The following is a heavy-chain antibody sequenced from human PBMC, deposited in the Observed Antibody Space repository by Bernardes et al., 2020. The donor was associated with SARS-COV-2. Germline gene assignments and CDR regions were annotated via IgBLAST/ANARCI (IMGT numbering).Heavy chain of an antibody. CDR3: ARENLLWFGMDV. V-gene: IGHV4-61*02. Sequence: SETLSLTCTVSGGSISSGSYYWSWIRQPAGKGLEWIGRIYTSGSTNYNPSLKSRVTISVDTSKNQFSLKLSSVTAADTAVYYCARENLLWFGMDVWGQGTTVTVSS. CDR1: GGSISSGSYY. CDR2: IYTSGST. D-gene: IGHD3-10*01. J-gene: IGHJ6*02.